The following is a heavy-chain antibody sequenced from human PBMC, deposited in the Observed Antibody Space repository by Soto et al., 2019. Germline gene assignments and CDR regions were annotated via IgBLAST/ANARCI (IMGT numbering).Heavy chain of an antibody. D-gene: IGHD6-25*01. J-gene: IGHJ4*02. Sequence: GGALRVSCVVSGFTFNNYAMGWVRQAPGKGLEWVSGITASGNSRYYADSVKDRFTVSRDSSRNTLFLQMDSLGVDDTGTYYCAKGFAAAGFYFESWGQGTVVTVSP. CDR2: ITASGNSR. CDR3: AKGFAAAGFYFES. CDR1: GFTFNNYA. V-gene: IGHV3-23*05.